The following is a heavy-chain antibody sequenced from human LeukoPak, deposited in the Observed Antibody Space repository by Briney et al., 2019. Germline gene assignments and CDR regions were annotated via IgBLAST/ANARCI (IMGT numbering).Heavy chain of an antibody. J-gene: IGHJ4*02. V-gene: IGHV4-39*01. D-gene: IGHD1-14*01. CDR2: VFDSGST. CDR1: GDSISSGTYY. CDR3: ARLHRRNPGPDY. Sequence: SETLSLTCTVSGDSISSGTYYWGWIRQPPGKGLEGIGIVFDSGSTDYNPSLKSRVTISVDTSKKQFSLKLSSMTAADTAIYYCARLHRRNPGPDYWGQGTRVTVSS.